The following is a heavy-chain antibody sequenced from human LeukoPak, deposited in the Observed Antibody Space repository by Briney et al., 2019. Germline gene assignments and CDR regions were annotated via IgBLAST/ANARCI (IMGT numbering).Heavy chain of an antibody. D-gene: IGHD4-23*01. CDR3: ARETPSRYFDY. V-gene: IGHV1-8*01. CDR2: MNPNSGRT. CDR1: GYTLTSYD. Sequence: ASVKVSCKASGYTLTSYDINWVRQATGQGLEWMGWMNPNSGRTGYAEKFQGSITMTRNTSISTAYMELSSLSSEDTAVYYCARETPSRYFDYWGQGALVTVSS. J-gene: IGHJ4*02.